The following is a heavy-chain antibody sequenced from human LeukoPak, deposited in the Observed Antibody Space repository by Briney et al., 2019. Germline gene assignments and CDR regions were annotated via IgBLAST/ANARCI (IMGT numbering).Heavy chain of an antibody. CDR2: ISGSGGST. D-gene: IGHD5-24*01. Sequence: PGGSLRLSCAASGFTFSSSAMSWVRQAPGKGLEWVSAISGSGGSTHYADSVKGRFTISRDNSKNTLYLQMNSLRAEDTAVYYCAKVGGEMATIWGNYYYYYMDVWGKGTTVTISS. CDR3: AKVGGEMATIWGNYYYYYMDV. V-gene: IGHV3-23*01. CDR1: GFTFSSSA. J-gene: IGHJ6*03.